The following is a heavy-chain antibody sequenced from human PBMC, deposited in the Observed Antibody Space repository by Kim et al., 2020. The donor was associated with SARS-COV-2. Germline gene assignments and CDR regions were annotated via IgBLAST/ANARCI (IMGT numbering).Heavy chain of an antibody. V-gene: IGHV3-53*01. Sequence: ADSCKARFTIPRDNSKTTVYLQMNSLRVEDTAVYFCARDRGGTGAVFDYWGQGTLVTVSS. D-gene: IGHD3-16*01. J-gene: IGHJ4*02. CDR3: ARDRGGTGAVFDY.